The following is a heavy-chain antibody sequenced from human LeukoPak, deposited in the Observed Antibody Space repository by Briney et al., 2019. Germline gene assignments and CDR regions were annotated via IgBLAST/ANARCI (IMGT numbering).Heavy chain of an antibody. V-gene: IGHV3-23*01. J-gene: IGHJ4*02. Sequence: GGSLRLSCAASGFTVIRNYMIWVRQAPGKGLEWVSIISGNGGNKFYADAVKGRFTISRDNSKNTLYLQMNNLRDEDTALYYCAKDPPCSGGTCYGYFESWGQGTLVTVSS. CDR2: ISGNGGNK. CDR1: GFTVIRNY. CDR3: AKDPPCSGGTCYGYFES. D-gene: IGHD2-15*01.